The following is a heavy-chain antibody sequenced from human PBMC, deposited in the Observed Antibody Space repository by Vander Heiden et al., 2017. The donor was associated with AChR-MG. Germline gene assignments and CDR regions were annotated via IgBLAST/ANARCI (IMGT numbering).Heavy chain of an antibody. J-gene: IGHJ4*02. D-gene: IGHD1-26*01. CDR3: ARAAGRTWELRFDY. Sequence: QVQLVESGGGAVQPARSWRASCAASGVTVSSHAMRWVRQAPGKGLEWVAVISYDGSNKYYADSVKGRFTISRDNSKNTLYLQMNSLRAEDTAVYYCARAAGRTWELRFDYWGQGTLVTVSS. CDR1: GVTVSSHA. CDR2: ISYDGSNK. V-gene: IGHV3-30-3*01.